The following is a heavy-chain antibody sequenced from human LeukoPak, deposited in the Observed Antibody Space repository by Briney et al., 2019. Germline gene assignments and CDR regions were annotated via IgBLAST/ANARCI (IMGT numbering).Heavy chain of an antibody. V-gene: IGHV3-33*01. J-gene: IGHJ5*02. CDR2: IWYDGSNK. CDR1: GFTFSSYG. D-gene: IGHD5-24*01. CDR3: ARDPYTYSPRELYNWLDP. Sequence: PGRSLRLSCAASGFTFSSYGMHWVRQAPGKGLEWVAVIWYDGSNKYYADSVKGRFTISRDNSKNTLYLQMNSLRAEDTAVYYCARDPYTYSPRELYNWLDPWGQGTLVTVSS.